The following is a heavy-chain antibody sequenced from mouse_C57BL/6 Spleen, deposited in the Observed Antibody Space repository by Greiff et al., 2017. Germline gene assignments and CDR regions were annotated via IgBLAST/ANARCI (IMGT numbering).Heavy chain of an antibody. J-gene: IGHJ2*01. CDR2: ISYVGSN. Sequence: DVQLQESGPGLVKPSQSLSLTCSVTGYSIPSGYYWNWTRPFPGNNLEWMGYISYVGSNNSNPSLKKRISNTRDTSKNQFFLKLNSVTTEDTATYYCAVITTVVFDYWGQGTTLTVSS. D-gene: IGHD1-1*01. V-gene: IGHV3-6*01. CDR1: GYSIPSGYY. CDR3: AVITTVVFDY.